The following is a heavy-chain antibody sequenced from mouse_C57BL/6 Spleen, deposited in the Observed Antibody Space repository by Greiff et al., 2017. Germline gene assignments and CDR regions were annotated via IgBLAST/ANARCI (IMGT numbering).Heavy chain of an antibody. CDR3: ARGVGYYGSHWYFDV. D-gene: IGHD1-1*01. CDR1: GYAFSSYW. Sequence: VKLMESGAELVKPGASVKISCKASGYAFSSYWMNWVKQRPGKGLEWIGQIYPGDGDTNYNGKFKGKATLTADKSSSTAYMQLSSLTSEDSAVYFCARGVGYYGSHWYFDVWGTGTTVTVSS. V-gene: IGHV1-80*01. J-gene: IGHJ1*03. CDR2: IYPGDGDT.